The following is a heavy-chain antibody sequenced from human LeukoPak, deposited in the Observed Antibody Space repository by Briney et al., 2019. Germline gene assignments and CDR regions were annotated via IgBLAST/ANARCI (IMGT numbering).Heavy chain of an antibody. CDR1: EFSVGSNY. CDR2: IYSGGST. V-gene: IGHV3-53*01. Sequence: PGGSLRLSCAASEFSVGSNYMTWVRQAPGKGLEWVSLIYSGGSTYYADSVKGRFTISRDNSKNTLYLQMNSLRAEDTAVYYCARGGTAGSRYYYYYYMDVWGKGTTVTVSS. CDR3: ARGGTAGSRYYYYYYMDV. D-gene: IGHD2-21*02. J-gene: IGHJ6*03.